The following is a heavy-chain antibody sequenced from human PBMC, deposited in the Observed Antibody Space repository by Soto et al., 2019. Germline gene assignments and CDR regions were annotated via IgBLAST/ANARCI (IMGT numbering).Heavy chain of an antibody. CDR1: GGTFSTYP. Sequence: QVQLVQSGAEVKKPGSSVKVSCKVSGGTFSTYPINWVRQAPGQGLEFMGGIIPKFGTTNYAQKFRGTVTITADESTSTAYMELNNLRSEDTAVYYCARGQRFSDWFDPWGQGTLVTVSS. J-gene: IGHJ5*02. CDR2: IIPKFGTT. D-gene: IGHD3-3*01. CDR3: ARGQRFSDWFDP. V-gene: IGHV1-69*01.